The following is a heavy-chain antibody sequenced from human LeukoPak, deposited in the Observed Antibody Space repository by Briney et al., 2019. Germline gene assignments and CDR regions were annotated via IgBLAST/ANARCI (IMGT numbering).Heavy chain of an antibody. V-gene: IGHV3-30*03. D-gene: IGHD1-7*01. CDR3: ARDLRGISIRGGTFDY. CDR2: ISYDGSNK. CDR1: GFTFSSYG. Sequence: PGGSLRLSCAACGFTFSSYGMRWVRQAPGKGLEWVAVISYDGSNKYYADSVKGRFTISRDNSKNTLYLQMNSLRAEDTSVYYCARDLRGISIRGGTFDYWGQGTPVTVSS. J-gene: IGHJ4*02.